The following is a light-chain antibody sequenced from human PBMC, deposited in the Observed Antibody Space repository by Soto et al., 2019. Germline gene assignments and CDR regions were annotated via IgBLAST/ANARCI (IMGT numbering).Light chain of an antibody. Sequence: IVMTQSPDSLAVSLGERATINCKSSQSVLYSSNNKNYLAWYQQKPGQPPKLLIYLASTRESGVPDRFSGSGSGTDFTPTISSLQAEDVAVYYCQQYYSTPRTFGPGTKVDIK. CDR2: LAS. J-gene: IGKJ3*01. V-gene: IGKV4-1*01. CDR3: QQYYSTPRT. CDR1: QSVLYSSNNKNY.